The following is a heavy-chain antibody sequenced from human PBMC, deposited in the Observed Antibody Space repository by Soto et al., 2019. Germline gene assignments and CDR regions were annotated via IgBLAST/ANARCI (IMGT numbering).Heavy chain of an antibody. CDR3: ARLYYYDSSGYLD. CDR1: GGSISSYY. V-gene: IGHV4-59*08. Sequence: SETLSLTCTVSGGSISSYYWSWIRQPPGKGLEWIGYIYYSGNTNYNPSLKSRVTISVDTSKNQFSLKLSSVTAADTAVYYCARLYYYDSSGYLDWGQGTLVTVSS. CDR2: IYYSGNT. J-gene: IGHJ4*02. D-gene: IGHD3-22*01.